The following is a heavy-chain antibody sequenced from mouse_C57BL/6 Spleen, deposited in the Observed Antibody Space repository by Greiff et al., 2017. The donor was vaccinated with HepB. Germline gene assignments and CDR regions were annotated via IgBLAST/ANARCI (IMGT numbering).Heavy chain of an antibody. D-gene: IGHD1-1*01. CDR2: IDPNSGGT. CDR1: GYTFTSYW. V-gene: IGHV1-72*01. Sequence: MESCKASGYTFTSYWMHWVKQRPGRGLEWIGRIDPNSGGTKYNEKFKSKATLTVDKPSSTAYMQLSSLTSEDSAVYYCARWVYYGSSYDWYFDVWGTGTTVTVSS. J-gene: IGHJ1*03. CDR3: ARWVYYGSSYDWYFDV.